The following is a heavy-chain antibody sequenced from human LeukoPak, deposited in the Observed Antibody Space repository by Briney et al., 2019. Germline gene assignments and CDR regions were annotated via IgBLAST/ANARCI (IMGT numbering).Heavy chain of an antibody. J-gene: IGHJ5*02. CDR1: GYTFTSYG. CDR2: INPTGTGT. D-gene: IGHD3-10*01. Sequence: ASVKVSCKASGYTFTSYGISWVRQAPGQGLEWIGLINPTGTGTLYAQKFQGRVTMTRDMSTSTDYMELSSLRSEDTAVYYCARDNSVGDIAWWFDPWGQGTLVTVSS. V-gene: IGHV1-46*01. CDR3: ARDNSVGDIAWWFDP.